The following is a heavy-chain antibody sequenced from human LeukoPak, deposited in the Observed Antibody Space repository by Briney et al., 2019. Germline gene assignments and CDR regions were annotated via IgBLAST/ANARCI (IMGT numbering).Heavy chain of an antibody. CDR3: ASFHYYGSGAYYLSY. J-gene: IGHJ4*02. D-gene: IGHD3-10*01. CDR2: IGDSGATT. Sequence: GGSLRLSCTTSGFTFADYAFYWVRQAPGKGLEWVSDIGDSGATTYYADSVKGRFTISRDNSKNTLYLQMSSLRAEDTAVYFCASFHYYGSGAYYLSYWGQGTLVTVSS. V-gene: IGHV3-23*01. CDR1: GFTFADYA.